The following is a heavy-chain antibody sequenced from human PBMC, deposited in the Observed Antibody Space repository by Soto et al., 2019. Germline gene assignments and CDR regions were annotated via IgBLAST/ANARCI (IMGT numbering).Heavy chain of an antibody. J-gene: IGHJ4*02. CDR1: GGSISTYY. Sequence: PSETLSLTXTVSGGSISTYYWSWIRQPPGGTLEWIGYIYASGATAYNPSLESRVTMSVDMPNNEFSLELTSLTAADTAVYYCPRSHSFDGSIYHYYFDFWGQGTLVTVSS. CDR2: IYASGAT. V-gene: IGHV4-59*01. CDR3: PRSHSFDGSIYHYYFDF. D-gene: IGHD3-10*01.